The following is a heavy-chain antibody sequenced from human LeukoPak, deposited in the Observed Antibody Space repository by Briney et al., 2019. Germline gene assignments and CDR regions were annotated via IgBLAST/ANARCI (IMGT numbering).Heavy chain of an antibody. CDR1: GFTFSSYA. CDR2: ISGSGGST. CDR3: ARYSYGYSFDY. V-gene: IGHV3-23*01. Sequence: GGSLRLSCAASGFTFSSYAMSWVRQAPGKGLEWASAISGSGGSTYYADSVKGRFTISRDNSKNTLYLQMNSLRAEDTAVYYCARYSYGYSFDYWGQGTLVTVSS. J-gene: IGHJ4*02. D-gene: IGHD5-18*01.